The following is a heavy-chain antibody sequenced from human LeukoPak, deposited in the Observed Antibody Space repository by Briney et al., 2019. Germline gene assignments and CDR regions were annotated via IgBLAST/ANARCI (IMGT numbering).Heavy chain of an antibody. CDR2: MNPNNGNT. D-gene: IGHD6-19*01. J-gene: IGHJ4*02. CDR3: ARGSSGDY. Sequence: ASVKVSCKASGYTFTSYDINWVRQATGQGLEWMGWMNPNNGNTDFAQKFKGRVTMTRNTSIGTVYMELSSLRSEDTAVYYCARGSSGDYWGQGTLVTVSS. V-gene: IGHV1-8*01. CDR1: GYTFTSYD.